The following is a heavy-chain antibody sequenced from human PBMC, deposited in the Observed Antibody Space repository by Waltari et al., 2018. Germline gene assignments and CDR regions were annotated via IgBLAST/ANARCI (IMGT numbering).Heavy chain of an antibody. Sequence: QVQLQESGPGLVKPSETLSLTCTVSGGSISSHYWSWIRQPPGKGLEWIGYIYYSGSTNYNPSLKSRVTISVDTSKNQFSLKLSSVTAADTAVYYCAHVNYGSGSGIDAFDIWGQGTMVTVSS. CDR1: GGSISSHY. J-gene: IGHJ3*02. D-gene: IGHD3-10*01. V-gene: IGHV4-59*11. CDR3: AHVNYGSGSGIDAFDI. CDR2: IYYSGST.